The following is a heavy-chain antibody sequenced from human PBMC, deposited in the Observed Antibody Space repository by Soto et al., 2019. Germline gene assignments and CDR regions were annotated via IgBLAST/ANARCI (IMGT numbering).Heavy chain of an antibody. CDR3: ARGCSGGSCYSEGYNWFDP. CDR1: GGTFSSYA. CDR2: IIPIFGTA. Sequence: QVQLVQSGAEVKKPGSSVKVSCKASGGTFSSYAISWVRQAPGQGLEWMGGIIPIFGTANYAQKFQGRVTITADESTSTAYMELSSLRSEDTAVYYCARGCSGGSCYSEGYNWFDPWGQGTLVTVSS. J-gene: IGHJ5*02. V-gene: IGHV1-69*12. D-gene: IGHD2-15*01.